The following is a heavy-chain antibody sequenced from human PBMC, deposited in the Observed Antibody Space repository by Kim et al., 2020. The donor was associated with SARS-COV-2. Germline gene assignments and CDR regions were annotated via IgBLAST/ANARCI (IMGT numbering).Heavy chain of an antibody. J-gene: IGHJ3*02. CDR3: AREAPHWVLVVPAAMADAFDI. CDR2: IYYSGST. D-gene: IGHD2-2*01. Sequence: SETLSLTCTVSGGSISSSSYYWGWIRQPPGKGLEWIGSIYYSGSTYYNPFLKSRVTISVDTSKNQFSLKLSSVTAADTAVYYCAREAPHWVLVVPAAMADAFDIWGQGTMVTVSS. CDR1: GGSISSSSYY. V-gene: IGHV4-39*07.